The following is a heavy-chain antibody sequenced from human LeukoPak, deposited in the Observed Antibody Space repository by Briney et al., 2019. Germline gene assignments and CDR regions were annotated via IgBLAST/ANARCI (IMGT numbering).Heavy chain of an antibody. CDR2: IIPIFGTA. CDR3: ARDLMYSNYYYYYMDV. D-gene: IGHD2-8*01. J-gene: IGHJ6*03. Sequence: SVKVSCKASGGTFSSYAISWVRQAPGQGLEWMGGIIPIFGTANYAQKFQGRVTITADKSTSTAYMELSSLRSEDTAVYYCARDLMYSNYYYYYMDVWGKGTTVTVSS. CDR1: GGTFSSYA. V-gene: IGHV1-69*06.